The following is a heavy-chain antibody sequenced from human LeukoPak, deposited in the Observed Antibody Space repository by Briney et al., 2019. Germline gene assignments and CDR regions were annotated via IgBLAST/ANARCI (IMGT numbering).Heavy chain of an antibody. CDR1: GFTFSSYE. D-gene: IGHD3-10*01. Sequence: PGGSLRLSCAASGFTFSSYEMNWVRQIPGKGLEWVGRIESKTDGGTTDYAAPVKGRFTISRDDSTNTLYLQMNSLKSEDTAVYYCTTYGSGRKFDYWGQGILVTVSS. CDR2: IESKTDGGTT. CDR3: TTYGSGRKFDY. J-gene: IGHJ4*02. V-gene: IGHV3-15*04.